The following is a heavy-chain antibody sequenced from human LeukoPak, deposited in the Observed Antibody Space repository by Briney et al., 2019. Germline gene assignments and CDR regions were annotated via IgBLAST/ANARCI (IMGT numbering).Heavy chain of an antibody. CDR3: ATRYYDFWSGYYTAETFDY. J-gene: IGHJ4*02. CDR2: ISGSGGST. CDR1: GFTLSSYA. V-gene: IGHV3-23*01. Sequence: GGSLRLSCAASGFTLSSYAMSWVRQAPGKGLEWVSAISGSGGSTYYADSVKGRFTISRDNSKNTLYLQMNSLRAEDTAVYYCATRYYDFWSGYYTAETFDYWGQGTLVTVSS. D-gene: IGHD3-3*01.